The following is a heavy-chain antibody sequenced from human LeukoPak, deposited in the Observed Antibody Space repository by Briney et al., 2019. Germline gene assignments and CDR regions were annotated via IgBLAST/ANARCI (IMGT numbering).Heavy chain of an antibody. V-gene: IGHV1-18*01. Sequence: ASVKVSCKAFGFTFTSYGFTWVRWAPGQGPEWMGWISAYNGNTNYAQQLRGRVTMTTDTSTSTVYMELRSLRSDDTAVYFCARGGLSRSPSIDYWGQGTLVTVFS. CDR1: GFTFTSYG. J-gene: IGHJ4*02. CDR3: ARGGLSRSPSIDY. CDR2: ISAYNGNT. D-gene: IGHD1-26*01.